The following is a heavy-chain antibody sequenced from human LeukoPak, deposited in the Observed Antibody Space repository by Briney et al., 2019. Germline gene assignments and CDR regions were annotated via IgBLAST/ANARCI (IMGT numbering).Heavy chain of an antibody. CDR2: IKPDGNEK. Sequence: GGSLRLSCAASGFTFSGYWMSWVRQAPGKGLEWVANIKPDGNEKYYVDSVKGRFTISRDNSKNTLYLQMNSLRADDTAVYYCAKVSRNDYGDYEAPYFFDYWGQGTLVTVSS. D-gene: IGHD4-17*01. J-gene: IGHJ4*02. CDR1: GFTFSGYW. V-gene: IGHV3-7*05. CDR3: AKVSRNDYGDYEAPYFFDY.